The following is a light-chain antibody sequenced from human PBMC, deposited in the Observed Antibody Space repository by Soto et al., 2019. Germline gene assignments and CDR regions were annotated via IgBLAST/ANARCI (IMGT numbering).Light chain of an antibody. CDR1: QAISTW. V-gene: IGKV1D-12*01. J-gene: IGKJ1*01. CDR2: AAS. CDR3: QQANSFPRT. Sequence: DIQMTKSPSSVSASVGDRVTITCRASQAISTWLAWYQQKPGKAPKLLIYAASNLQTGVPSRFSGSGSGTDFTLTISSLQPEDFATYYCQQANSFPRTFGQGTKVVIK.